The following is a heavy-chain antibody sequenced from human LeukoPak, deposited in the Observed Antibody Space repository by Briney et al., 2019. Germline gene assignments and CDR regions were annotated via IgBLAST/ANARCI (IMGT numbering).Heavy chain of an antibody. CDR1: GASFSDHY. V-gene: IGHV4-34*01. CDR2: INHFGCS. Sequence: PSETLSLTCGVYGASFSDHYWTWIRQPPGQGLEWIGEINHFGCSSNNPSLDGRVTMSLDASKRQFSLKLTSVTAADTAIYYCARGLAGPRLQQWGQGTLVDVSS. CDR3: ARGLAGPRLQQ. J-gene: IGHJ1*01.